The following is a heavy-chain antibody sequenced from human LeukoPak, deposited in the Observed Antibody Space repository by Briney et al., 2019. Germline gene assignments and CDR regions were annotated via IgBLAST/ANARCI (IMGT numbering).Heavy chain of an antibody. V-gene: IGHV1-18*01. CDR3: ARDRRTVVIGYEENPDAFDI. D-gene: IGHD4-23*01. Sequence: ASVKVSSKASGYTFTSYGISWVRQAPGQGLEWMGWISAYNGNTNYAQKLQGRVTMTTDTSTSTAYMELRSLRSDDTAVYYCARDRRTVVIGYEENPDAFDIWGQGTMVTVPS. CDR1: GYTFTSYG. J-gene: IGHJ3*02. CDR2: ISAYNGNT.